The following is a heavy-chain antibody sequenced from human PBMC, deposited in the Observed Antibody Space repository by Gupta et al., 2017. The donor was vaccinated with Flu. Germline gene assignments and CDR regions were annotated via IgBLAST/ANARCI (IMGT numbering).Heavy chain of an antibody. D-gene: IGHD1-26*01. CDR3: ARDYRPSKIDMYFDA. J-gene: IGHJ4*02. Sequence: QVQLRESGPGLVQPSETLSLICSVSGYSISSGYYWGWIRQSPGKGLDWIGSVPHRGRTSYNSSCKSRATISLDTSKNQFSLTLTSVTAADTASYYCARDYRPSKIDMYFDAGGQGTLVTVSS. CDR1: GYSISSGYY. V-gene: IGHV4-38-2*02. CDR2: VPHRGRT.